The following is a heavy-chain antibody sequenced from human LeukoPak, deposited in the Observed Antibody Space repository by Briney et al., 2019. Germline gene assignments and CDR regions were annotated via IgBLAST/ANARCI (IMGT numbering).Heavy chain of an antibody. D-gene: IGHD2-2*01. CDR2: INHSGST. V-gene: IGHV4-34*01. J-gene: IGHJ4*02. CDR3: ARERDCSSTSCSHRSYYFDY. CDR1: GGSFSGYY. Sequence: SETLSLTCAVYGGSFSGYYWRWLRQPPGKGLERIGEINHSGSTNYNPSLKSRVTISVDTSKNQFSLKLSSVTAADTAVYYCARERDCSSTSCSHRSYYFDYWGQGTLVTVSS.